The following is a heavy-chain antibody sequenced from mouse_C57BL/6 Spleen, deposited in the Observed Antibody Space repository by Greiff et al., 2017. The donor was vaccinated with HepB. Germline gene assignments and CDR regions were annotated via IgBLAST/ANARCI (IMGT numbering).Heavy chain of an antibody. Sequence: VQLQQSGAELVMPGASVKLSCKASGYTFTSYWMHWVKQRPGQGLEWIGEIDPSDSYTNYNQKFKGKSTLTVDKSSSTAYMQLSSLTSEDSAVYYCARNGYDVDYWGQGTTLTVSS. V-gene: IGHV1-69*01. CDR3: ARNGYDVDY. D-gene: IGHD2-2*01. CDR1: GYTFTSYW. J-gene: IGHJ2*01. CDR2: IDPSDSYT.